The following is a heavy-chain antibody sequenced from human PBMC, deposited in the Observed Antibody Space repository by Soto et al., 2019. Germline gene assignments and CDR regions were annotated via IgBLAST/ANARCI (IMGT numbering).Heavy chain of an antibody. D-gene: IGHD2-2*01. CDR1: GYTLTELS. Sequence: ASLKVSCKVSGYTLTELSMHWVRQAPGKGLEWMGGFDPEDGETIYAQKFQGRVTMTEDTSTDTAYMELSSLRSEDTAVYYCAKGLICSITGCSLYYFDYGGKEPLLTV. J-gene: IGHJ4*02. V-gene: IGHV1-24*01. CDR3: AKGLICSITGCSLYYFDY. CDR2: FDPEDGET.